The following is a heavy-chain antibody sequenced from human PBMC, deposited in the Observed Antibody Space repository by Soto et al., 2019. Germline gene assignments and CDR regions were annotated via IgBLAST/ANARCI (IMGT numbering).Heavy chain of an antibody. CDR1: GFTCSSYA. J-gene: IGHJ4*02. V-gene: IGHV3-23*01. CDR3: AKFRITMVRGVPIDS. CDR2: ISASSHDT. D-gene: IGHD3-10*01. Sequence: LRRSCEASGFTCSSYAMGWVRQAPWKGLEWVSTISASSHDTYYADSVKGRFTISRDNSKNTLYVQMNSLRAEDTAIYYCAKFRITMVRGVPIDSWGQGALVTVSS.